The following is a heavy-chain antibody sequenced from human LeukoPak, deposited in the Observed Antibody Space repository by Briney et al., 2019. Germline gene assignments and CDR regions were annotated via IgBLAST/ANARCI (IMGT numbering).Heavy chain of an antibody. CDR2: IRYDGSNK. J-gene: IGHJ4*02. CDR3: AKDPSALLASVAAAYFDY. V-gene: IGHV3-30*02. CDR1: GFTFSSYG. Sequence: GGSLRLSCATSGFTFSSYGMHWVRQAPGKGLEWVAFIRYDGSNKYYADSVKGRFTISRDNSKNTLYLQMNSLRAEDTAVYYCAKDPSALLASVAAAYFDYWGQGTLVTVSS. D-gene: IGHD6-13*01.